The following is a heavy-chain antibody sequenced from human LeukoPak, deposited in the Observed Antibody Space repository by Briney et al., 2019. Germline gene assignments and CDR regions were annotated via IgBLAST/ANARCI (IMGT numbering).Heavy chain of an antibody. J-gene: IGHJ6*02. CDR2: IYSGGST. Sequence: GGSLRLSCAASGFSFRSYGMHWVRQAPGKGLEWVSVIYSGGSTYYADSVKGRFTISRDNSKNTLYLQMNSLRAEDTAVYYCARIKAAAFYYYYYYGMDVWGQGTTVTVSS. V-gene: IGHV3-53*01. CDR1: GFSFRSYG. CDR3: ARIKAAAFYYYYYYGMDV. D-gene: IGHD6-13*01.